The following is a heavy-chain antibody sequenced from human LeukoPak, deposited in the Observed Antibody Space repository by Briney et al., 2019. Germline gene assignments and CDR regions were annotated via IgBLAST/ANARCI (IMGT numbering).Heavy chain of an antibody. CDR2: MNPNSGNT. CDR1: GYTLTELS. CDR3: ARGRGHYYDSSGSSNGMDV. D-gene: IGHD3-22*01. Sequence: GASVKVSCKVSGYTLTELSMHWVRQATGQGLEWMGWMNPNSGNTGYAQKFQGRVTMTRNTSISTAYMELSSLRSEDTAVYYCARGRGHYYDSSGSSNGMDVWGQGTTVTVSS. J-gene: IGHJ6*02. V-gene: IGHV1-8*01.